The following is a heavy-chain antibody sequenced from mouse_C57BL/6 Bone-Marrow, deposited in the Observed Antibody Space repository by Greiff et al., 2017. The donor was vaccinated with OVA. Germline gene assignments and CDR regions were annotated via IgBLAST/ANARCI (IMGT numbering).Heavy chain of an antibody. CDR3: ARDDYDYLDY. Sequence: VQLKESGPGLVKPSQSLSLTCSVTGYSITSGYYWNWIRQFPGNKLEWMGYISYDGSNNYNPSLKNRISITRDTSKNQFFLKLNSVTTEDTATYYCARDDYDYLDYWGQGTTLTVSS. CDR1: GYSITSGYY. V-gene: IGHV3-6*01. J-gene: IGHJ2*01. D-gene: IGHD2-4*01. CDR2: ISYDGSN.